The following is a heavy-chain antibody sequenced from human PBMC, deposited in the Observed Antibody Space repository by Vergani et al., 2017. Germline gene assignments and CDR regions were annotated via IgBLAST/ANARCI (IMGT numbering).Heavy chain of an antibody. V-gene: IGHV7-4-1*02. J-gene: IGHJ6*02. Sequence: QVQLVQSGSELKKPGASVKVSCKASGYTFTSYAMNWVRQAPGQGLEWMGWINTNTGNPTYAQGFTGRFVFSLDTSVSTAYLQISSPKAEDTAVYYCARDVDLSSGWSISFYYYYGMDVWGQGTTVTVSS. CDR2: INTNTGNP. CDR3: ARDVDLSSGWSISFYYYYGMDV. D-gene: IGHD6-19*01. CDR1: GYTFTSYA.